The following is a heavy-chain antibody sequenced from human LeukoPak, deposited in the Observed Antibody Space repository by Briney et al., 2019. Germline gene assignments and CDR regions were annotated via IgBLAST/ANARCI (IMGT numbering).Heavy chain of an antibody. D-gene: IGHD3-10*01. J-gene: IGHJ4*02. V-gene: IGHV1-69*05. CDR3: AKVWFGDHMRFWDY. CDR2: IIPIFGTT. Sequence: SVKVSCKASGGTFSSFGISWVRQAPGQGLEWMGMIIPIFGTTNYAQNFQGRVTVTTDESTSTAYMDLSSLRSEDTAVYYCAKVWFGDHMRFWDYWGQGTLVTVSS. CDR1: GGTFSSFG.